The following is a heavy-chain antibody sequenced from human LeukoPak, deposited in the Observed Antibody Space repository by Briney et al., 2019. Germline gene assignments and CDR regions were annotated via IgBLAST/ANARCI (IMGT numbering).Heavy chain of an antibody. D-gene: IGHD2-8*01. V-gene: IGHV1-18*01. CDR1: GFTFTKYS. J-gene: IGHJ6*02. CDR3: ARVVRSDSFDYDYYYAMDV. Sequence: ASVTVSCKASGFTFTKYSITWVRQAPGKGHEWMGWISDYNGNTNYAQKYQGRVTMTTDTSTRTAYMELRSLRSDDTAVYYCARVVRSDSFDYDYYYAMDVWGQGTTITVSS. CDR2: ISDYNGNT.